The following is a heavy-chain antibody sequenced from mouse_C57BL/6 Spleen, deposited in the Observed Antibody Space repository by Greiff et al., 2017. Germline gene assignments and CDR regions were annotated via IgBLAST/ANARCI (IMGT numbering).Heavy chain of an antibody. Sequence: VQLQESGAELMKPGASVKLSCKATGYTFTGYWIEWVKQRPGHGLEWIGEILPGSGSTNYNEKFKGKATFTADTSSNTAYMQLSSLTTEDSAIYYCARSGYYYGSSPNYFDVWGTGTTVTVSS. J-gene: IGHJ1*03. D-gene: IGHD1-1*01. V-gene: IGHV1-9*01. CDR3: ARSGYYYGSSPNYFDV. CDR2: ILPGSGST. CDR1: GYTFTGYW.